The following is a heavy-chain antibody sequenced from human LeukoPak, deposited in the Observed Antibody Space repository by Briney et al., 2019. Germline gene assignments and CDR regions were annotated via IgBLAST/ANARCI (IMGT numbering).Heavy chain of an antibody. J-gene: IGHJ3*02. Sequence: GGSLRLSCAASGFTFSSYSTNWVRQAPGKGLEWVSSISSSSSYIYYADSVKGRFTISRDNAKNSLYLQMNSLRAEDTAVYYCARDRYYDSSGPGAFDIWGQGTMVTVSS. V-gene: IGHV3-21*01. D-gene: IGHD3-22*01. CDR1: GFTFSSYS. CDR3: ARDRYYDSSGPGAFDI. CDR2: ISSSSSYI.